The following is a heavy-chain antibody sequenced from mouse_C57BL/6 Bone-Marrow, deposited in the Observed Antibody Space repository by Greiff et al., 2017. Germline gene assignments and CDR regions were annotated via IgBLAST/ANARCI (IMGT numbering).Heavy chain of an antibody. J-gene: IGHJ1*03. CDR2: IYPGSGST. V-gene: IGHV1-55*01. Sequence: QVQLQQPGAELVKPGASVKMSCKASGYTFTSYWITWVKQRPGQGLEWIGDIYPGSGSTNYNEKLKSKATLTVNTSSSTAYMQLISLTSEDSAVYDCARPYYSNYWYFDVWGTGTTVTVSS. CDR1: GYTFTSYW. D-gene: IGHD2-5*01. CDR3: ARPYYSNYWYFDV.